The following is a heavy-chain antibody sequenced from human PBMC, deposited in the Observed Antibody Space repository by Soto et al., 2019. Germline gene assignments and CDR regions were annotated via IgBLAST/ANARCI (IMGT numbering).Heavy chain of an antibody. CDR2: INPNSGGT. D-gene: IGHD5-18*01. J-gene: IGHJ4*01. CDR1: GYTFTGYY. Sequence: ASVKVSCKASGYTFTGYYMHWVRQAPGQGLEWMGWINPNSGGTNYAQKFQGWVTMTRDTSISTAYMELSRLRSDDTAVYYCARGGYSYVYQFSGSYFDYWGYGYLVTVSS. V-gene: IGHV1-2*04. CDR3: ARGGYSYVYQFSGSYFDY.